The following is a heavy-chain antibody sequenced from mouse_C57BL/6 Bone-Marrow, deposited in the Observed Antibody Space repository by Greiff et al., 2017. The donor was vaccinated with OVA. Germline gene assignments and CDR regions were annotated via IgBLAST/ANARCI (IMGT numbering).Heavy chain of an antibody. CDR3: TSYYGSRDYAMDY. V-gene: IGHV1-15*01. D-gene: IGHD1-1*01. CDR2: IDPETGGT. J-gene: IGHJ4*01. CDR1: GYTFTDYE. Sequence: QVQLQQSGAELVRPGASVTLSCKASGYTFTDYEMHWVKQTPVHGLEWIGAIDPETGGTAYNQKFKGKAILTADKSSSTAYMELRSLTSEDSAVYYCTSYYGSRDYAMDYWGQGTSVTVSS.